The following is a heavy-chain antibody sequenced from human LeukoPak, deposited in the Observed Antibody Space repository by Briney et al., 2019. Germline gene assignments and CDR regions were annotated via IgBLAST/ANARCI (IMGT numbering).Heavy chain of an antibody. V-gene: IGHV4-38-2*02. CDR3: ARHRADWGWAAFDI. Sequence: SETLSLICTVSGYSISTLANWGWIRQSPGKGLEWVASIYHGGSTYYNPSLRGRVTISMDTSKNQISLKLTSVTAADTAVYYCARHRADWGWAAFDIWGQGTTVTVSS. CDR1: GYSISTLAN. CDR2: IYHGGST. J-gene: IGHJ3*02. D-gene: IGHD7-27*01.